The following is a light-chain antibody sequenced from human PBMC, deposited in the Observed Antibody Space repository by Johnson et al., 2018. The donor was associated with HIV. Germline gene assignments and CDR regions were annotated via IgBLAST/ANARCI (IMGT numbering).Light chain of an antibody. V-gene: IGLV1-51*01. CDR2: DNN. J-gene: IGLJ1*01. Sequence: QSVLTQPPSVSAAPGQKVTISCSGSSSNIGNNYVSWYQQLPGTAPKLLIYDNNQRPSGIPDRFSVSKSGPSATLGITGLQTGDEADYYCGTWDSSLTTSYVFGTGTKVIVV. CDR1: SSNIGNNY. CDR3: GTWDSSLTTSYV.